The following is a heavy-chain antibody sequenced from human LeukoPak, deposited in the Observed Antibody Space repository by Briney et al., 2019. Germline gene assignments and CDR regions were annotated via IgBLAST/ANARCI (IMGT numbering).Heavy chain of an antibody. CDR2: ISGSGGST. CDR3: AKDDYKARSIDY. J-gene: IGHJ4*02. V-gene: IGHV3-23*01. D-gene: IGHD3-10*01. Sequence: GGSLRLSCAASGFTFSSYAMSWVRQAPGKGLEWGSAISGSGGSTYYADSVKGRFTISRDNSKNTLYLQMNSLRAEDTAVYYCAKDDYKARSIDYWGQGTLVTVSS. CDR1: GFTFSSYA.